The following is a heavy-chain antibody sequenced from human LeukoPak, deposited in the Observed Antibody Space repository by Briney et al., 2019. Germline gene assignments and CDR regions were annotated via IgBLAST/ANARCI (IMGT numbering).Heavy chain of an antibody. CDR3: ASTIVVVPAAMPYYYYYGMDV. Sequence: SVKVSYKASGGTFSSYAISWVRQAPGQGLEWMGGIIPIFGTANYAQKFQGRVTITADESTSTAYMELSSLRSEDTAVYYCASTIVVVPAAMPYYYYYGMDVWGQGTTVTVSS. J-gene: IGHJ6*02. CDR2: IIPIFGTA. D-gene: IGHD2-2*01. CDR1: GGTFSSYA. V-gene: IGHV1-69*13.